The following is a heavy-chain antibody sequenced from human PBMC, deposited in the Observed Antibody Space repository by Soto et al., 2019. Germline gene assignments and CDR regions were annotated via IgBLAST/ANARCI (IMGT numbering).Heavy chain of an antibody. V-gene: IGHV5-10-1*01. CDR1: GYSFTSYC. CDR3: APWPALSSTTATSYYYRMEV. D-gene: IGHD2-2*01. Sequence: PGAALKVSCNGSGYSFTSYCISLVRQMLGKGREGMGRIAPSDSYNNSSPSSEGHVPISAEKSISPAYLQWSSLKDSGTDMYYCAPWPALSSTTATSYYYRMEVWGKGHKVTVS. J-gene: IGHJ6*04. CDR2: IAPSDSYN.